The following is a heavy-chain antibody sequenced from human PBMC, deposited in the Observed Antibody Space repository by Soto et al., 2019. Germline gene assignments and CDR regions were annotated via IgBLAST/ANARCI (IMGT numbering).Heavy chain of an antibody. J-gene: IGHJ4*02. V-gene: IGHV3-49*04. CDR1: GSTLADYA. Sequence: LRLPGRVRGSTLADYARTWGRQCPGKGLEWVGGIRNQTNHETPKYAASVKYRFTITRDDSNSAAYLQMTSLRAEDSAVYYCGRAERTDTAYFSDYWGQGPLFTVPQ. CDR3: GRAERTDTAYFSDY. CDR2: IRNQTNHETP. D-gene: IGHD1-26*01.